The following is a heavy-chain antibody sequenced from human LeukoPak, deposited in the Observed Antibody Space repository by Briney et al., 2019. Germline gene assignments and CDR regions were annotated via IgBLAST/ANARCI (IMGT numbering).Heavy chain of an antibody. V-gene: IGHV3-21*01. D-gene: IGHD3-10*01. J-gene: IGHJ6*02. CDR2: ISSSSSYI. CDR1: GFTFSSHS. Sequence: PGGSLRLSCAASGFTFSSHSMNWVRQDPGKGLEWVSSISSSSSYIYYADSVKGRFTISRDNAKNSLYLQMNSLRAEDTAVYYCARDYQGSYYYYGMDVWGQGTTVTVSS. CDR3: ARDYQGSYYYYGMDV.